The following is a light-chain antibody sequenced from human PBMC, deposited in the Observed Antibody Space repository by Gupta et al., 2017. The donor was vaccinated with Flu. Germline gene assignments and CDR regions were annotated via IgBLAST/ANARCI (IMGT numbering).Light chain of an antibody. J-gene: IGKJ2*01. CDR3: QQYNNGPQAYT. CDR2: GAS. Sequence: EIVMTQSPATLPVSPGESITLSCRASHNVNHNLAWFQQKPGQAPRLLIHGASTRATDVPDRFTGSGSGTEFTLTINNLQSEDFAVYYCQQYNNGPQAYTFGQGTKLEI. CDR1: HNVNHN. V-gene: IGKV3-15*01.